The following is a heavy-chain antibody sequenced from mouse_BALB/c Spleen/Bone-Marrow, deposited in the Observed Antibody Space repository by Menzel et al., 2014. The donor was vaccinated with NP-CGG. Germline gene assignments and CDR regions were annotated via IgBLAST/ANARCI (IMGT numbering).Heavy chain of an antibody. CDR1: GLDFSRYW. V-gene: IGHV4-1*02. CDR3: SRLYYYGNFAY. J-gene: IGHJ3*01. D-gene: IGHD1-1*01. Sequence: EVKVEESGGGLVQPGGSLKLSCAASGLDFSRYWMSWVRQAPGKGQDGMGEINXDSSPIDYTPSLKDKFIISRDNAKNTLYLQMSKVRSEDTALYYCSRLYYYGNFAYWGQGTLVTVSA. CDR2: INXDSSPI.